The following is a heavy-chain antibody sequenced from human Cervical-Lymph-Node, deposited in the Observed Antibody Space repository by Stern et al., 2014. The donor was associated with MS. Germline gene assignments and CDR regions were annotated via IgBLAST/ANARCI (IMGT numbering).Heavy chain of an antibody. D-gene: IGHD3-9*01. J-gene: IGHJ3*02. CDR2: IYSSGSP. V-gene: IGHV4-61*02. Sequence: QVQLQESGPGLVKPSQTLSLTCTVSGGSISSGNYYWSWIRQPAGEGLEWIGRIYSSGSPQYNPPLKSRVTISAETYPNQFPLRLSSVTAADTAVYYCARGNYDVLTDNGGHGFDIWGQGTMVTVSS. CDR3: ARGNYDVLTDNGGHGFDI. CDR1: GGSISSGNYY.